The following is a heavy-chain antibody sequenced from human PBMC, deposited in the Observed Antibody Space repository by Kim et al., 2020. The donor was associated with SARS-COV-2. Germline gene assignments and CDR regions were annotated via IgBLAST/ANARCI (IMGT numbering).Heavy chain of an antibody. J-gene: IGHJ4*02. CDR3: AKLSTPGIAAAGNDY. CDR2: ISWNSGSI. Sequence: GGSLRLSCAASGFTFDDYAMHWVRQAPGKGLEWVSGISWNSGSIGYADSVKGRFTISRDNAKNSLYLQMNSLRAEDTALYYCAKLSTPGIAAAGNDYWGQGTLVTVSS. V-gene: IGHV3-9*01. CDR1: GFTFDDYA. D-gene: IGHD6-13*01.